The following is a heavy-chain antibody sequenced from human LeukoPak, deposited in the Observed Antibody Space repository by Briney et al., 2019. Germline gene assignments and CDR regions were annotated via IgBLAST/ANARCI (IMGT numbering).Heavy chain of an antibody. Sequence: HPGGSLRLSCAASGFTVSSNYMSWVRQAPGRGLEWVSGIHSGGSTYYADSVKGRFTISRDNFKNTVYLHCARDSDDRVVVTVPHWGQGTLVTVSS. CDR3: H. D-gene: IGHD2-21*02. CDR1: GFTVSSNY. CDR2: IHSGGST. V-gene: IGHV3-66*01. J-gene: IGHJ4*02.